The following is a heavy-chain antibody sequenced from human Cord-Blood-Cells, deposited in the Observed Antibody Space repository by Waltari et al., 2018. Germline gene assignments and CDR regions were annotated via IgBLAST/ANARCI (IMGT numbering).Heavy chain of an antibody. D-gene: IGHD3-3*01. CDR3: AKGTLRFLEFDY. CDR2: IRYDGSNK. CDR1: VFTFSSYG. Sequence: QVQLVESGGGVVQPGGSLRLSCAASVFTFSSYGMHWVRQAPGKGLEWVAFIRYDGSNKYYADSVKGRFTISRDNSKNTLYLQMNSLRAEDTAVYYCAKGTLRFLEFDYWGQGTLVTVSS. V-gene: IGHV3-30*02. J-gene: IGHJ4*02.